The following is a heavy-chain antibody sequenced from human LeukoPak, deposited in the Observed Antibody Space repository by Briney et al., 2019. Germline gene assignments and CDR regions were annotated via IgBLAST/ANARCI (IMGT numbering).Heavy chain of an antibody. J-gene: IGHJ5*02. CDR2: INSDGSST. CDR3: ARDPRITMVRGAPRWFDP. V-gene: IGHV3-74*01. D-gene: IGHD3-10*01. CDR1: GFTFSSYW. Sequence: GGSLRLSCAASGFTFSSYWMHWVRQAPGKGLVWVSRINSDGSSTSHADSVKGRFTISRDNAKNTLYLQMNSLRAEDTAMYYCARDPRITMVRGAPRWFDPWGQGTLVTVSS.